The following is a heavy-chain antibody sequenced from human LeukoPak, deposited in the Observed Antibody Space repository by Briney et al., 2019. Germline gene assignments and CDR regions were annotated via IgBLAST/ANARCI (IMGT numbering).Heavy chain of an antibody. D-gene: IGHD5-18*01. Sequence: GGSLRLSCAASGFTFSSYPMSWVRQAPGKGLEWVSTISDSGGNTYYAASVKGRFTISRDNSKNTLYLQMNSLRVEDTAVYYCAKEAPWATAMVILIDYWGQGTLVTVSS. CDR2: ISDSGGNT. J-gene: IGHJ4*02. CDR3: AKEAPWATAMVILIDY. CDR1: GFTFSSYP. V-gene: IGHV3-23*01.